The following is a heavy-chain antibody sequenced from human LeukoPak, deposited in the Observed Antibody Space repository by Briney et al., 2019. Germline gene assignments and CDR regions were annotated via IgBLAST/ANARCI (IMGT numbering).Heavy chain of an antibody. Sequence: GGSLRLSCAASGFTFSSQAMSWVRQAPGTGLEWVSSISDSDGDTSYADSVKGRFHISRDNSKNTLYLQMNSLRAEDTAVYYCAKLVAVAGIDDYWGQGTLVTVSS. CDR1: GFTFSSQA. CDR3: AKLVAVAGIDDY. J-gene: IGHJ4*02. D-gene: IGHD6-19*01. CDR2: ISDSDGDT. V-gene: IGHV3-23*01.